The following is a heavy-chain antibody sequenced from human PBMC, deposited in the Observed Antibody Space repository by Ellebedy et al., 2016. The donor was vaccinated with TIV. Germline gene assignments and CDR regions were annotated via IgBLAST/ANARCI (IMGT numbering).Heavy chain of an antibody. CDR3: ARDRVSVAGTIDY. Sequence: SETLSLTXAVYGGSFSGYYWSWIRQPPGKGLEWIGEINHSGSTNYNPSLKSRVTISVDTSKNQFSLKLSSVTAADTAVYYCARDRVSVAGTIDYWGQGTLVTVSS. J-gene: IGHJ4*02. CDR1: GGSFSGYY. CDR2: INHSGST. D-gene: IGHD6-19*01. V-gene: IGHV4-34*01.